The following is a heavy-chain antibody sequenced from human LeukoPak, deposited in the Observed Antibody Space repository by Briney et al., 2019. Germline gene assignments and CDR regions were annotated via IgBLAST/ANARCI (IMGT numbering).Heavy chain of an antibody. Sequence: SETLSLTCTVSGGSISSHYWSWIRQPPGKGLEWIGYIYYSGSTAHNPSLKSRATMSVDTSKNHFSLKLTSVTAADTAVYYCARQRRSASLLYYFDYWGQGTLVTVSS. CDR2: IYYSGST. CDR1: GGSISSHY. J-gene: IGHJ4*02. V-gene: IGHV4-59*08. CDR3: ARQRRSASLLYYFDY. D-gene: IGHD2-15*01.